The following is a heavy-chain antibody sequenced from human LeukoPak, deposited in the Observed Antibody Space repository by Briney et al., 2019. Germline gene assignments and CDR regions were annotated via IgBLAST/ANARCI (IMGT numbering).Heavy chain of an antibody. Sequence: ASVKVSCKASGGTFSSYAISWVRQAPGQGLEWMGGIIPIFGTANYAQKFQGRVTITADESTSTAYMELSSLRSEDTAVYYCAGSDGVVEPAAPDYWGQGTLVTVSS. CDR3: AGSDGVVEPAAPDY. D-gene: IGHD2-2*01. CDR1: GGTFSSYA. CDR2: IIPIFGTA. J-gene: IGHJ4*02. V-gene: IGHV1-69*01.